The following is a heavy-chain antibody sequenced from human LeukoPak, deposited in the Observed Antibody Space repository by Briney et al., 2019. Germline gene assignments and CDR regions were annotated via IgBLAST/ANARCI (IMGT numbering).Heavy chain of an antibody. CDR1: GYSISSGYY. V-gene: IGHV4-38-2*02. D-gene: IGHD6-6*01. CDR3: ARSRIAARPADFDY. Sequence: SETLSLTCTVSGYSISSGYYWGWIRQPPGKGLEWIGSIYHSGSTYYNPSLKSRVTISVDTSKNQFSLKLSSVTAAGTAVYYCARSRIAARPADFDYWGQGTLVTVSS. CDR2: IYHSGST. J-gene: IGHJ4*02.